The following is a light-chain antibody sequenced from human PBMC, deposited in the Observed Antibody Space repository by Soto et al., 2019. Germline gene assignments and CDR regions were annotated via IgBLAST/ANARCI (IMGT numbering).Light chain of an antibody. V-gene: IGLV2-14*01. CDR2: EVR. J-gene: IGLJ3*02. Sequence: QPVLTQPASVSGSPGQSITISYTGTSSDVGAYNYVSWYQQHPGKAPKLMIYEVRNRPSGVSDRFSGSRSGNTASLTISGLQAEDESDYYCSSYTSSRTWVFGGGTKLTVL. CDR1: SSDVGAYNY. CDR3: SSYTSSRTWV.